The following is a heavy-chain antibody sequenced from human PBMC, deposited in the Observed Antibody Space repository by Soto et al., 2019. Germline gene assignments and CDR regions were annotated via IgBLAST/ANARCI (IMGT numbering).Heavy chain of an antibody. J-gene: IGHJ6*02. CDR3: ARDTVSLIGVAVRDWYGLAM. V-gene: IGHV3-9*01. D-gene: IGHD3-3*01. Sequence: EVQLVESGGGSVQPGRSLRLSCVGSGFSFDDYAMQWIRQVPGKGLEWVSGISWNSDTIAYADYVKGRFTISRENAKNSILLEMNSLRREDTALYYCARDTVSLIGVAVRDWYGLAMWGQGTTVTVSS. CDR2: ISWNSDTI. CDR1: GFSFDDYA.